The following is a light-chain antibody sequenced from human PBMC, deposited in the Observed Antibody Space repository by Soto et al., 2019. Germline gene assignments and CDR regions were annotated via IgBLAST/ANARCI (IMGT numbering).Light chain of an antibody. CDR1: SSDVGGYNF. CDR3: SSYTSSCTLVV. CDR2: DVS. V-gene: IGLV2-14*01. Sequence: QSALTQPASVSGSPGQSITISCTGPSSDVGGYNFVSWYQQHPGKAPKLMIYDVSNRPSGVSNRFSGSKSGNTASLTISGLQAEDEADYYCSSYTSSCTLVVFGGGTKLTVL. J-gene: IGLJ2*01.